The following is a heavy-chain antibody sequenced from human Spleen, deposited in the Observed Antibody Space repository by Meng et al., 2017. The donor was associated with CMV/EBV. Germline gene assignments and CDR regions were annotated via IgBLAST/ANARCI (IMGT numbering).Heavy chain of an antibody. Sequence: GSLRLSCTASGFTFSSYGMHWVRQARGKGLEWVAFIRYDGDSVKGRFTISRDNSKNTMYLQMNSLRADDTAVYYCAKDYFAFWSGYPNYGMDVWGQGTTVTVSS. CDR1: GFTFSSYG. CDR2: IRYDG. J-gene: IGHJ6*02. CDR3: AKDYFAFWSGYPNYGMDV. D-gene: IGHD3-3*01. V-gene: IGHV3-30*02.